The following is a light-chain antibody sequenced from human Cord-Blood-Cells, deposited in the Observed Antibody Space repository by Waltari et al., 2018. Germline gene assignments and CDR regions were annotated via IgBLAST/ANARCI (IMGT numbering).Light chain of an antibody. CDR1: SSDVGGYNY. CDR2: EVS. Sequence: QSALTQPPSASGSPGQSVTISCTGTSSDVGGYNYVSWYQQHPGKAPKRMIYEVSKRPSGVPDRFSGSKCGNTASLTVSGLRAEDEADYYCSSYAGSNTVVFGGGTKLTVL. J-gene: IGLJ2*01. V-gene: IGLV2-8*01. CDR3: SSYAGSNTVV.